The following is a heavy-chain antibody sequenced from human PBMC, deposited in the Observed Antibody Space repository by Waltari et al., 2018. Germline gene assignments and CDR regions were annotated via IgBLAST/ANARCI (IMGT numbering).Heavy chain of an antibody. CDR2: IRSKANSYAT. V-gene: IGHV3-73*01. CDR3: TRHSAWPPRFDY. Sequence: PGGSLKLSCAASGFTFSGSAMHWVRQASGKGLEWVGRIRSKANSYATAYAASVKGRFTISRDDSKNTAYLQMNSLKTEDTAVYYCTRHSAWPPRFDYWGQGTLVTVSS. CDR1: GFTFSGSA. J-gene: IGHJ4*02.